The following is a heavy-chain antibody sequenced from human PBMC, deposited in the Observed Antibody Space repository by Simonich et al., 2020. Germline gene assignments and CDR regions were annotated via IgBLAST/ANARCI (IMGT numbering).Heavy chain of an antibody. CDR2: ISGSGGST. CDR3: AKDLGERITMIVVVIDAFDI. Sequence: GGGLVQPGGSLRLSCAASGFTFSSYAMSWVRQAPGKGLEWVSAISGSGGSTYYADSVKGRFTISRDNSKNTRYLQMNSLRAEDTAVYYYAKDLGERITMIVVVIDAFDIWGQGTMVTVSS. CDR1: GFTFSSYA. V-gene: IGHV3-23*01. J-gene: IGHJ3*02. D-gene: IGHD3-22*01.